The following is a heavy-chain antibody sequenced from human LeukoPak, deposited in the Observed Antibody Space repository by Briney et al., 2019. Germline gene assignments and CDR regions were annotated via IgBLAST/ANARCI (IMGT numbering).Heavy chain of an antibody. Sequence: PGGSLRLSCAASGFTFDDYAMHWVRQAPGKGLEWVSGISWNSGSIGYANSVKGRFTISRDNAKNSLYLQMNSLRAEDTALCYCAKDGDSSGYYYWFDPWGQGTLVTVSS. V-gene: IGHV3-9*01. CDR3: AKDGDSSGYYYWFDP. J-gene: IGHJ5*02. CDR2: ISWNSGSI. CDR1: GFTFDDYA. D-gene: IGHD3-22*01.